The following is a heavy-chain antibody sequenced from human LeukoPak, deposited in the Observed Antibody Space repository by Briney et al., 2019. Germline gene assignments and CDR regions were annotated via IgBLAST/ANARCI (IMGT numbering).Heavy chain of an antibody. J-gene: IGHJ1*01. CDR1: GGSISSYY. Sequence: SETLSLTCTVSGGSISSYYWSWIRQPAGKGLEWIGRIYTSGSTNYNPSLKSRVTMSVDTSKNQFSLKLSSVTAADTAVYYCARGAPFPPDCGGDCYEYFQHWGQGTLVTVSS. D-gene: IGHD2-21*02. CDR3: ARGAPFPPDCGGDCYEYFQH. V-gene: IGHV4-4*07. CDR2: IYTSGST.